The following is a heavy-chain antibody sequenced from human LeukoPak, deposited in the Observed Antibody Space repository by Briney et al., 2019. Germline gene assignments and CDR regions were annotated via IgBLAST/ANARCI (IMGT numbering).Heavy chain of an antibody. Sequence: GGSLRLSCAASGFTFSSYSMNWVRQAPGKGLEWASSISSSSSYIYYADSVKGRFTISRDNAKNSLYLQMNSMRAEDTAVYYCAREGLDVWSQPGHYMDVWGKGTTVTVSS. V-gene: IGHV3-21*01. D-gene: IGHD3-3*01. CDR1: GFTFSSYS. CDR3: AREGLDVWSQPGHYMDV. J-gene: IGHJ6*03. CDR2: ISSSSSYI.